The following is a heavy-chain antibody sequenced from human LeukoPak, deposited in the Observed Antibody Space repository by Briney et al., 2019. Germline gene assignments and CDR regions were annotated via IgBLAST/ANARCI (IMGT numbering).Heavy chain of an antibody. J-gene: IGHJ4*02. CDR1: GGSISSGNYY. Sequence: SETLSLTCTVSGGSISSGNYYWSWIRHPPGKGLEWIGYIYYSGSTYYNPSLKSRVTISVDTSKNQFSLKLSSVTAADTAVYYCARALEEQHYFDYWGQGTLVTVSS. V-gene: IGHV4-30-4*08. D-gene: IGHD6-13*01. CDR2: IYYSGST. CDR3: ARALEEQHYFDY.